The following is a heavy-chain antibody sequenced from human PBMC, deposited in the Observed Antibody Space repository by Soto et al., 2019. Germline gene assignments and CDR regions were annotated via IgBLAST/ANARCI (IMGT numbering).Heavy chain of an antibody. Sequence: SETLSLTCTVSDDSFRGADYYWSWIRQPLGKGPEWIGYTYYNGDAKYNPALKSRVTMSVDTSKNQFSLRLSSVTAADTAVYFCAIGTGYIDAWGTFDFWGRGIMVTVYS. D-gene: IGHD3-16*01. CDR3: AIGTGYIDAWGTFDF. V-gene: IGHV4-61*08. CDR1: DDSFRGADYY. CDR2: TYYNGDA. J-gene: IGHJ4*02.